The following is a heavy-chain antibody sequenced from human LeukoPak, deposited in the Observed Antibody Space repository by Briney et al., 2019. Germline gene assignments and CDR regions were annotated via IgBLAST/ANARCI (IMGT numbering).Heavy chain of an antibody. D-gene: IGHD5-12*01. Sequence: GASVKVSCKASGYTFTNNFMHWVRQAPGQGLEWMGIINPSGDNTWYAQKFQGRVTMTRDMATSTDYMEVSSLRSEDTAVHYCARDNSVGDSAWWFDPWGQGTLVTVSS. CDR1: GYTFTNNF. CDR3: ARDNSVGDSAWWFDP. CDR2: INPSGDNT. V-gene: IGHV1-46*01. J-gene: IGHJ5*02.